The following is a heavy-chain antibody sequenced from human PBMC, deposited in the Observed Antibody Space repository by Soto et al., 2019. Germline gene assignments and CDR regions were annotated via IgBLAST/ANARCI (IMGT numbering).Heavy chain of an antibody. CDR1: GFTFSSYA. CDR3: ARRGSGSYYDY. Sequence: EVQLLESGGGLVQPGGSLRLSCAASGFTFSSYAMRWVRQAPVKGLEWVSAISGSGGSTYYADSVKGRFTISGDNSKNTLYLQSTSLRAEDTAVYYGARRGSGSYYDYGGQGALVTVSS. D-gene: IGHD1-26*01. V-gene: IGHV3-23*01. J-gene: IGHJ4*02. CDR2: ISGSGGST.